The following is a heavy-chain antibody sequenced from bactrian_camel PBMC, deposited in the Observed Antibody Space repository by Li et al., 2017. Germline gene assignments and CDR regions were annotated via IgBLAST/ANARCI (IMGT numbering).Heavy chain of an antibody. Sequence: HVQLVESGGGSVQAGGSLRLSCVASDESTVNRKCMGWFRQAPGKEREEVAYVNTGGGTPVYADSVKGRFTISQDNANNTLYLQMNGLKPEDTAMYFCGARGSWGGCNPRRREYGYWGQGTQVTVS. D-gene: IGHD5*01. J-gene: IGHJ4*01. CDR2: VNTGGGTP. CDR1: DESTVNRKC. CDR3: GARGSWGGCNPRRREYGY. V-gene: IGHV3S54*01.